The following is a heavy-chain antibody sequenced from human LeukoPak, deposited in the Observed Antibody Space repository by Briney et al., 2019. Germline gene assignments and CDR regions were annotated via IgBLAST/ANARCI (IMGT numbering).Heavy chain of an antibody. V-gene: IGHV4-59*01. J-gene: IGHJ4*02. CDR1: GGSISSYY. CDR2: IYYSGST. CDR3: ARGGGSRDGYNFDY. Sequence: SETLSLTCTVSGGSISSYYWSWLRQPPGKGLEWIGYIYYSGSTNYNPSLKSRVTISLDTSKNQFSPKLSSVTAADTAVYYCARGGGSRDGYNFDYWGQGTPVTVSS. D-gene: IGHD5-24*01.